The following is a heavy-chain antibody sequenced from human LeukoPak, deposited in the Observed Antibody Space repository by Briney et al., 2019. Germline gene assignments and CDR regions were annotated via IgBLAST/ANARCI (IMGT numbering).Heavy chain of an antibody. CDR2: IYYSGST. V-gene: IGHV4-30-4*01. J-gene: IGHJ4*02. CDR3: ASRTYYYGSETYYGGGFFDH. Sequence: SQTLSLTCTVSGGSISSGDYYWSWIRQPPGKGLEWIGYIYYSGSTYYNPSLKSRVTISLDTSKNQFSLKLSSVTAADTAVYYCASRTYYYGSETYYGGGFFDHWGQGTLVTVSS. CDR1: GGSISSGDYY. D-gene: IGHD3-10*01.